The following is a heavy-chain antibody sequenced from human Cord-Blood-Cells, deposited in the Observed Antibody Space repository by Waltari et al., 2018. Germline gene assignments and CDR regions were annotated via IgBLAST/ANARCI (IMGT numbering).Heavy chain of an antibody. D-gene: IGHD4-4*01. J-gene: IGHJ5*02. V-gene: IGHV1-69*12. Sequence: QVQLVQSGAEVKKPGPSLKVSCQASGATFSSYAISWVRQAPGQGLEWMGGIIPIFGTANYAQKFQGRVTITADESTSTAYMELSSLRSEDTAVYYCARDYSNYSNWFDPWGQGTLVTVSS. CDR2: IIPIFGTA. CDR3: ARDYSNYSNWFDP. CDR1: GATFSSYA.